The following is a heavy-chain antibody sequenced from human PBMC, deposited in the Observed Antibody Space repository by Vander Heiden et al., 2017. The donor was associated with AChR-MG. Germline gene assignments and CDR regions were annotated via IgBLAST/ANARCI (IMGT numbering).Heavy chain of an antibody. V-gene: IGHV3-21*01. CDR1: GFTFSSYR. J-gene: IGHJ6*02. CDR2: ISSSSSYI. CDR3: ARDGAHYYYGMDV. Sequence: EAQLVASGGGLVKPGGSLRLSCAASGFTFSSYRMNWVRQAPGKGLEWVSSISSSSSYIYYADSVKGRFTISRDNAKNSLYLQMNSLRAEDTAVYYCARDGAHYYYGMDVWGQGTTVTVSS. D-gene: IGHD3-16*01.